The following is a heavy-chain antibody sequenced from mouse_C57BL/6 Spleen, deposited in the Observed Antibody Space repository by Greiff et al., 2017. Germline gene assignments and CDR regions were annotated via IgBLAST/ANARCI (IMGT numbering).Heavy chain of an antibody. Sequence: EVQLVESGGGLVKPGGSLKLSCAASGFTFSSYTMSWVRQTPEKRLEWVATISGGGGNTYYPDSVKGRFTISRDNAKNTLYLQMSSLRSEETALYYCARFYGNPMDYWGQGTSVTVSS. CDR1: GFTFSSYT. V-gene: IGHV5-9*01. CDR3: ARFYGNPMDY. CDR2: ISGGGGNT. D-gene: IGHD2-1*01. J-gene: IGHJ4*01.